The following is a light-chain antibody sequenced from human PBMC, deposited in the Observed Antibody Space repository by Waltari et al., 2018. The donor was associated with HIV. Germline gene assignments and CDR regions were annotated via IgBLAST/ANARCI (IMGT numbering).Light chain of an antibody. CDR1: TLGDKY. Sequence: SYELTQPPSVSVSPGQTASITCSGDTLGDKYACWYQQKPGQSPVLVIYQDSKRPSGIHERFSGSNSGNTATLTISGTQAMDEADYYCQAWDSSTVVFGGGTKLTVL. V-gene: IGLV3-1*01. CDR3: QAWDSSTVV. CDR2: QDS. J-gene: IGLJ2*01.